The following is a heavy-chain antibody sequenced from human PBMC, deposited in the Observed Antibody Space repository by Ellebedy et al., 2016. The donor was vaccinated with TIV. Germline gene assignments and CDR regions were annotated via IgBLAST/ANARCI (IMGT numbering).Heavy chain of an antibody. D-gene: IGHD4-17*01. CDR1: GFNFRSYW. Sequence: GESLKISCIASGFNFRSYWMSWVRQAPGKGLEWVANIYQDGSDQYYVDSVKGRFTISRDNANKSLFLQMNSLRVEDTAVYYCARRGSYGDYAVQVNSWFDTWGQGTLVTVSS. CDR3: ARRGSYGDYAVQVNSWFDT. CDR2: IYQDGSDQ. V-gene: IGHV3-7*01. J-gene: IGHJ5*02.